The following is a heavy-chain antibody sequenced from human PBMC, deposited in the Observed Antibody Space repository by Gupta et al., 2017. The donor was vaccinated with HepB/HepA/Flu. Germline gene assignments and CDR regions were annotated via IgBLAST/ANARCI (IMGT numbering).Heavy chain of an antibody. CDR2: IVVGSGNT. Sequence: QMQLVQSGPEVKKPGTSVKVSCKASGFTFTSSAVQWVRQARGQRLEWIGWIVVGSGNTNYAQKFQERVTITRDMSTSTAYMELSSLRSEDTAVYYCAAGGPAAILNYYYYMDVWGKGTTVTVSS. V-gene: IGHV1-58*01. CDR1: GFTFTSSA. J-gene: IGHJ6*03. D-gene: IGHD2-2*02. CDR3: AAGGPAAILNYYYYMDV.